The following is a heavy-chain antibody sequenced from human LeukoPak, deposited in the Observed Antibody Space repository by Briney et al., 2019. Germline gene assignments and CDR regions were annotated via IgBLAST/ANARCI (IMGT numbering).Heavy chain of an antibody. CDR2: IRYDGSNK. CDR3: AKDWRYAFDI. V-gene: IGHV3-30*02. Sequence: GGSLRLSCAASGYTFSSYWMSWVRQAPGKGLEWVAFIRYDGSNKYYADSVKGRFTISRDNSKNTLYLQMNSLRAEDTAVYYCAKDWRYAFDIWGQGTMVTVSS. CDR1: GYTFSSYW. J-gene: IGHJ3*02.